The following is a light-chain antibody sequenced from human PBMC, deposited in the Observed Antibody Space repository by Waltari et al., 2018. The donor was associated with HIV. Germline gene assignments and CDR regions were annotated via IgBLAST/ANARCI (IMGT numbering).Light chain of an antibody. CDR3: ATWDDSLNAYV. CDR2: NTD. CDR1: SSNIGTNS. V-gene: IGLV1-44*01. J-gene: IGLJ1*01. Sequence: QSLLTQSPSTSATPGQRVTISCSGSSSNIGTNSVHWYQQLPGTAPRLLIYNTDQRPSGVPDRISVSRSGTSASLYISGVQSEDEADYYCATWDDSLNAYVFASGTKVNVL.